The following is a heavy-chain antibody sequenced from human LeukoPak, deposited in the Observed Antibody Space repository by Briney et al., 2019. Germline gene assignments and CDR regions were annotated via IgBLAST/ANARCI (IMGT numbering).Heavy chain of an antibody. CDR3: STPTGKYCSGGSCYRHDAFDI. J-gene: IGHJ3*02. CDR2: IWYDGSNK. V-gene: IGHV3-33*01. Sequence: PGGSLRLSCAASGFTFSSYGMHWVRQAPGKGLEWVAVIWYDGSNKYYADSVKGRFTISRDNSKNTLYLQMNSLRAEDTAVYYCSTPTGKYCSGGSCYRHDAFDIWGQGTMVTVSS. D-gene: IGHD2-15*01. CDR1: GFTFSSYG.